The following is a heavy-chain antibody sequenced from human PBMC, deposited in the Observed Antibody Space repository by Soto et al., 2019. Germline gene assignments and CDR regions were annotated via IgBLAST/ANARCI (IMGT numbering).Heavy chain of an antibody. CDR2: ISYDGSNK. J-gene: IGHJ6*03. D-gene: IGHD2-2*01. V-gene: IGHV3-30*18. CDR3: SKERFYGKGYMDV. Sequence: QVQLVESGGGVVQPGRSLRLSCAASGFTFSSYGMHWVRQAPGKGLEWVAIISYDGSNKYYADSVKGRFTISRDNSKNTLYLQMNSLRAEDTAVYYCSKERFYGKGYMDVWGTGTTVTVSS. CDR1: GFTFSSYG.